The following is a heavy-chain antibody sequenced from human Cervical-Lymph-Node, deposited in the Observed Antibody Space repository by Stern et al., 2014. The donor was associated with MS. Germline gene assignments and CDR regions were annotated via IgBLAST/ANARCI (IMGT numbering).Heavy chain of an antibody. CDR2: ISYDGSNK. V-gene: IGHV3-30*01. CDR1: GFTFSSYA. D-gene: IGHD2-21*02. Sequence: MQLVESGGGVVQPGRSLRLSCAASGFTFSSYAMHWVRQAPGKGLEWVAVISYDGSNKYYADSVKGRFTISRDNSKNTLYLQMNSLRAEDTAVYYCARGLLFLFDYWGQGTLVTVSS. J-gene: IGHJ4*02. CDR3: ARGLLFLFDY.